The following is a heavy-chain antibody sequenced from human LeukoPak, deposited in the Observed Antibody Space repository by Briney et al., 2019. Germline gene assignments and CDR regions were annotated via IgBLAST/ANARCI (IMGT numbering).Heavy chain of an antibody. V-gene: IGHV3-23*01. J-gene: IGHJ4*02. Sequence: GGSLRLSCAASGSTLSTYAMSWVRQTPGKGLEWVAATSSSDAGTYHADSVRGRFTISRDNSKNTLYLQMNSLRAEDAAVYFCAKAPVTSCRGAYCYPFDSWGQGTLVTVSS. CDR1: GSTLSTYA. CDR2: TSSSDAGT. CDR3: AKAPVTSCRGAYCYPFDS. D-gene: IGHD2-21*01.